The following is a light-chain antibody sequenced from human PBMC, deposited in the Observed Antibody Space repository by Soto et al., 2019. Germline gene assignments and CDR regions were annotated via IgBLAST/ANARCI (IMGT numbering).Light chain of an antibody. J-gene: IGKJ1*01. CDR2: GAS. CDR1: QSVSSN. CDR3: QQYNKWPGT. Sequence: EIVMTQSPATLSVSPGERATLSCRASQSVSSNLAWYQQKPGQAPRLLIYGASTRATGIPARFGGSGSGPEFTLTISSLQSEDFAVYYCQQYNKWPGTFGQGTKVEIK. V-gene: IGKV3-15*01.